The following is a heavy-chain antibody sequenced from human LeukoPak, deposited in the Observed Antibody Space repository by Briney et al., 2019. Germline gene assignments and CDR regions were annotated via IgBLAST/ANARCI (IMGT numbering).Heavy chain of an antibody. J-gene: IGHJ4*02. CDR3: ARGYGDYAFQTRFDY. CDR1: GGSISSYY. D-gene: IGHD4-17*01. Sequence: SETLSLTCTVSGGSISSYYWSWIRQPAGKRLEWIGRIFSSETSGSTTYNPSLKSRVTMSEDTSKNQFSLKLSSVTAADTAVYYCARGYGDYAFQTRFDYWGQGTLVTVSS. CDR2: IFSSETSGST. V-gene: IGHV4-4*07.